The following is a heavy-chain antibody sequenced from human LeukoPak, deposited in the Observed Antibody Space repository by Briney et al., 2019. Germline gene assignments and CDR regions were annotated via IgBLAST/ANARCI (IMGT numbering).Heavy chain of an antibody. CDR1: GFTFSSYA. Sequence: GGSLRLSCAASGFTFSSYAMHWVRQAPGKGLEWVAVISYDGSNRYYADSVKGRFTISRDNSKNTLYLQMNSLRAEDTAVYYCAREGCSSTSCYAWDYYYGMDVWGQGTTVTVSS. V-gene: IGHV3-30-3*01. J-gene: IGHJ6*02. CDR3: AREGCSSTSCYAWDYYYGMDV. D-gene: IGHD2-2*01. CDR2: ISYDGSNR.